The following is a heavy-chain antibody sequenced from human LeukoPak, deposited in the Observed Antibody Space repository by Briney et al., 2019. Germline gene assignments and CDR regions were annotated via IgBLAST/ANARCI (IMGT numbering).Heavy chain of an antibody. CDR2: ISSSSSSI. CDR1: GFTFNSYS. V-gene: IGHV3-21*01. D-gene: IGHD5-18*01. CDR3: ARASGDIVETATMGSY. Sequence: GGSLRLSCAASGFTFNSYSMNWVRQAPGKGLEWVSSISSSSSSIYYADSVKGRFTISRDNAKNSPYLQMNSLRAEDTAVYYCARASGDIVETATMGSYWGQGTLVTVSS. J-gene: IGHJ4*02.